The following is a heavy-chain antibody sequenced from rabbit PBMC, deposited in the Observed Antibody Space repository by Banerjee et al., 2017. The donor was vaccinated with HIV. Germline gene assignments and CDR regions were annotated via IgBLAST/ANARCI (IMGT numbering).Heavy chain of an antibody. D-gene: IGHD1-1*01. CDR1: GFSLSNYV. V-gene: IGHV1S40*01. CDR3: ARSSSGYYGPL. CDR2: ISAGSSGTT. J-gene: IGHJ4*01. Sequence: QSLEESGGDLVKPGGTLTLTCTVSGFSLSNYVVNWVRQAPGKGLEWIGCISAGSSGTTYYASWAKGRFTISKTSSTTVTLQMTSLTAADTATYFCARSSSGYYGPLWGPGSLVTVS.